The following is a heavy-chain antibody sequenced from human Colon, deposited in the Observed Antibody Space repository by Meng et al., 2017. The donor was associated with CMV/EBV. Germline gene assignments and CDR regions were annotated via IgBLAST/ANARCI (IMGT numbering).Heavy chain of an antibody. Sequence: GGARRLSGVVSGFTFSDYARTWVRRGPGNGLEWVAAISGSGSSSYYTDSVKGRFTISRDNPKNALFLQLDRLTADDTAVYFCAKGAAYFDFWSLPDWGQGTLVTVSS. CDR1: GFTFSDYA. CDR2: ISGSGSSS. J-gene: IGHJ4*02. V-gene: IGHV3-23*01. CDR3: AKGAAYFDFWSLPD. D-gene: IGHD3-3*01.